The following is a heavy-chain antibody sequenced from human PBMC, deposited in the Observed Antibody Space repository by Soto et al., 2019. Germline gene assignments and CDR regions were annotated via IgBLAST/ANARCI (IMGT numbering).Heavy chain of an antibody. CDR2: ISGSGGST. D-gene: IGHD3-9*01. J-gene: IGHJ3*01. CDR3: AKFDVEMATAL. Sequence: EVQLLESGGGLVQPGGSLRLSCAASGFTFSSYAMSWVRQAPGKGVEWVSAISGSGGSTYYEDSVKGRFTISRDNSKNTLYLQRNSMRAEDTAVYYCAKFDVEMATALWGQGTMVTVSS. CDR1: GFTFSSYA. V-gene: IGHV3-23*01.